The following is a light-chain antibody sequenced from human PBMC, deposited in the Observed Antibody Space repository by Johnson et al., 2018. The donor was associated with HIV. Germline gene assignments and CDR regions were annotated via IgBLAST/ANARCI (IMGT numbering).Light chain of an antibody. CDR1: SSNIGNNY. V-gene: IGLV1-51*01. CDR3: GTWDSSLSAYV. J-gene: IGLJ1*01. Sequence: QSVLTQPPSVSAAPGQKVTVSCSGSSSNIGNNYVSWYQQFPGTAPKLLIYDNNKRPSGIPDRFSGSKSGTSATLGIPGLRTGDEADYYCGTWDSSLSAYVFGTGTKVTVL. CDR2: DNN.